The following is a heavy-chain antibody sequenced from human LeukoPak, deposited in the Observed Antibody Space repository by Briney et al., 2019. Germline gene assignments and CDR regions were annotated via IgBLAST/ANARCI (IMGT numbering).Heavy chain of an antibody. J-gene: IGHJ2*01. D-gene: IGHD3-22*01. Sequence: SETLSLTCSGSNYSISNSLYWGWLRQPPGKGLEWIGSIYRSGSTFYNPSLKSRVTISLDTSKNQFSLKLSSVTAADTAVYYCAGLHYYDSSGYDSYWYFDLWGRGTLVTVSS. CDR1: NYSISNSLY. V-gene: IGHV4-38-2*02. CDR3: AGLHYYDSSGYDSYWYFDL. CDR2: IYRSGST.